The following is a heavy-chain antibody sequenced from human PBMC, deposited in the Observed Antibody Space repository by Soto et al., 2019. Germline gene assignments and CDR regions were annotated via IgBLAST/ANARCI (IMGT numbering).Heavy chain of an antibody. D-gene: IGHD3-10*01. CDR1: GFSLTTSGVG. J-gene: IGHJ3*01. Sequence: QITLKESGPTLVKPTQTLTLTCTFSGFSLTTSGVGVGWIRQPPGKALEWLALIYWNDDTRYSPSLKNRVTITTDTSKNQEVLTMTDMDPVDTATYYCARRLTVVPLAFDLWGQGTMVTVSS. CDR3: ARRLTVVPLAFDL. CDR2: IYWNDDT. V-gene: IGHV2-5*01.